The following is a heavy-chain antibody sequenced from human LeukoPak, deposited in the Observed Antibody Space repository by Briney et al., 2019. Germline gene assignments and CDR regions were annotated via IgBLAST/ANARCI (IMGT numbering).Heavy chain of an antibody. CDR3: ARGLGSSWYGD. CDR1: GGSISSGDYY. V-gene: IGHV4-30-4*01. CDR2: IYYSGSA. Sequence: PSQTLSLTCTVSGGSISSGDYYWTWIRQPPGKGLEWIGYIYYSGSAYYNPSLKSRLIISVDTSKNQFPLKLSSVTAADTAVYYCARGLGSSWYGDWGQGTLVTVSS. J-gene: IGHJ4*02. D-gene: IGHD6-13*01.